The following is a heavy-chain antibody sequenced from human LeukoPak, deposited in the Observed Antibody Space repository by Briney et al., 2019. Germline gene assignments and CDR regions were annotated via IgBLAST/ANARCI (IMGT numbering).Heavy chain of an antibody. CDR1: GGSISSYY. V-gene: IGHV4-4*07. D-gene: IGHD3-22*01. J-gene: IGHJ5*02. CDR3: ARGNYYDSSGYRA. Sequence: SETLSLTCTVSGGSISSYYWSWIRQPAGKGLEWIGRFYTSGSTKYNPSLKSRVTMSEDTSKNHFSLKLSSVTAADTAVYYCARGNYYDSSGYRAWGQGTLVTVSS. CDR2: FYTSGST.